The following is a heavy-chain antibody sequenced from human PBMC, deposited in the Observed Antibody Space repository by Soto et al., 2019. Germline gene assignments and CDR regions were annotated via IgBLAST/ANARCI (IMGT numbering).Heavy chain of an antibody. V-gene: IGHV3-64D*06. CDR1: GFTFSTYA. CDR2: INSNGGST. Sequence: GSLRLSCSASGFTFSTYAMHWVRQAPGKGLEYVSVINSNGGSTYYADSVKGRFTISRDNSKNTLYLQMSSLRAEDTAMYYCVKGHGYDFDYWGQGTLVTVSS. J-gene: IGHJ4*02. CDR3: VKGHGYDFDY. D-gene: IGHD5-12*01.